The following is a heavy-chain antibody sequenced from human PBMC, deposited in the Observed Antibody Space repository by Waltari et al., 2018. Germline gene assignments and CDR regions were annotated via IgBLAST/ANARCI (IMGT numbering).Heavy chain of an antibody. CDR2: IYTSGST. D-gene: IGHD2-2*01. V-gene: IGHV4-4*07. Sequence: QVQLQESGPGLVKPSETLSLTCTVSGGSISSTYWNWIRQPAGKGLEWIGRIYTSGSTNYNPSLKSRVTMSVDTSKNQFSLKLSSVTAADTAVYYCARTPPPANPNGEKDYWGQGTLVTVSS. CDR1: GGSISSTY. J-gene: IGHJ4*02. CDR3: ARTPPPANPNGEKDY.